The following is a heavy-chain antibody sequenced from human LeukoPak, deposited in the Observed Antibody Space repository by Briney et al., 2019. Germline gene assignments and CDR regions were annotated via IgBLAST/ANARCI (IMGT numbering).Heavy chain of an antibody. J-gene: IGHJ4*02. CDR1: VFTFCSYA. CDR2: ISGSGGST. Sequence: GGSLRLSCAASVFTFCSYAMRWVRQAPGGGLEWVSPISGSGGSTYYADSVKGRFTISRGNSKNTLYLQMNSLRAEDTAVYYCAKDPELRFLGVDYWGQGTLVTVSS. V-gene: IGHV3-23*01. CDR3: AKDPELRFLGVDY. D-gene: IGHD3-3*01.